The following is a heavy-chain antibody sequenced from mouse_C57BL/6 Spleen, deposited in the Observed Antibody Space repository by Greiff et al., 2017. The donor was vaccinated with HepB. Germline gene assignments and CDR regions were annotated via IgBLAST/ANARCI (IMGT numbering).Heavy chain of an antibody. CDR1: GFTFSSYG. V-gene: IGHV5-6*01. J-gene: IGHJ4*01. Sequence: EVQLQESGGDLVKPGGSLKLPCAASGFTFSSYGMSWVRQTPDKRLEGVATIRSGGSYTYYPDSVKGRFTISRDNAKNTLYLQMSSLKSEDTAMYYCARRGDYDEAMDYWGQGTSVTVSS. D-gene: IGHD2-4*01. CDR3: ARRGDYDEAMDY. CDR2: IRSGGSYT.